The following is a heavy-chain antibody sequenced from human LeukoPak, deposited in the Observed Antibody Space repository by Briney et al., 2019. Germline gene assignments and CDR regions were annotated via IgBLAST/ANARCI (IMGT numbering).Heavy chain of an antibody. CDR2: IYYSGST. J-gene: IGHJ4*02. Sequence: TSETLSLTCTVSGGSISSGDYYWGWIRQPPGKGLEWIGSIYYSGSTYYNPSLKSRVTISVDTSKNQFSLKLSSVTAADTAVYYCAGIAVAGFDYWGQGTLVTVSS. D-gene: IGHD6-19*01. V-gene: IGHV4-39*01. CDR1: GGSISSGDYY. CDR3: AGIAVAGFDY.